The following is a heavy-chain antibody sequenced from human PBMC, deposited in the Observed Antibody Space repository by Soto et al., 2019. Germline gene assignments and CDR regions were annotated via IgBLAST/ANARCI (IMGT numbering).Heavy chain of an antibody. CDR1: GFTFDDYA. CDR2: ISWNSGSI. D-gene: IGHD3-22*01. CDR3: AKDSYYYDSSGYYSE. Sequence: PGGSLRLSCAASGFTFDDYAMHWVRQASGKGLEWVSGISWNSGSIGYADSVKGRFTISRDNAKNSLYLQMNSLRAEDTALYYCAKDSYYYDSSGYYSEWGQGTLVTVSS. J-gene: IGHJ4*02. V-gene: IGHV3-9*01.